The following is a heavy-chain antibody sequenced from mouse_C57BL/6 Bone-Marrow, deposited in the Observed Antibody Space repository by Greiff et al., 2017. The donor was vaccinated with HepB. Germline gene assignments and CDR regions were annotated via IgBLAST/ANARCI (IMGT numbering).Heavy chain of an antibody. Sequence: QVQLQQPGTELVKPGASVKLSCKASGYTFTSYWMHWVKQRPGQGLEWIGNINPSNGGTNYNQKFKGKSTLTVDKSSSTAYMQLSSLTSEDSAVYYCARTGYYGSSSWFAYWGQGTLVTVSA. D-gene: IGHD1-1*01. J-gene: IGHJ3*01. V-gene: IGHV1-53*01. CDR3: ARTGYYGSSSWFAY. CDR1: GYTFTSYW. CDR2: INPSNGGT.